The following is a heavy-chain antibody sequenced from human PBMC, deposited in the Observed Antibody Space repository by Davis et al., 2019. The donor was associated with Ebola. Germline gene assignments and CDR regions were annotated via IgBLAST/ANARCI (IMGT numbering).Heavy chain of an antibody. D-gene: IGHD6-6*01. CDR1: GFTFSNYG. CDR2: IWYDGSNK. V-gene: IGHV3-33*01. J-gene: IGHJ6*02. CDR3: ARDRATRPGFGHYYYYGMDV. Sequence: PGGSLRLSCAASGFTFSNYGMHWVRQAPGKGLEWVAVIWYDGSNKYYADSVKGRFTISRDNSKNTLYLQMNSLRAEETAVYYCARDRATRPGFGHYYYYGMDVWGQGTTVTVSS.